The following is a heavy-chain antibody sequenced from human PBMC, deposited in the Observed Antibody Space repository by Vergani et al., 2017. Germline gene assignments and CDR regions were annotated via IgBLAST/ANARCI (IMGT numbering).Heavy chain of an antibody. J-gene: IGHJ4*02. Sequence: VQLVESGGVVVQPGGSLRLSCAASGFTFSSYGMHWVRQAPGKGLEWVAFIRYDGSNKYYADSVKGRFTISRDNSKNTLYLQMNSLRAEDTAVYYCALLGYCSGGSCFTQPFFDYWGQGTLVTVSS. CDR2: IRYDGSNK. V-gene: IGHV3-30*02. CDR3: ALLGYCSGGSCFTQPFFDY. D-gene: IGHD2-15*01. CDR1: GFTFSSYG.